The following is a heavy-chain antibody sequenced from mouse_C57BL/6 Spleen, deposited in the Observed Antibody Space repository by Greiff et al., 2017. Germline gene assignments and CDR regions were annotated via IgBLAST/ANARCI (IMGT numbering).Heavy chain of an antibody. V-gene: IGHV1-80*01. CDR3: ARSYDVGYFDY. CDR1: CYAFSSYR. D-gene: IGHD2-12*01. Sequence: QVQLQQSGAELVKPGASVKISCKASCYAFSSYRMNWVKQRPGKGLEWIGKIYPGDGDTNYNGKFKSKATLTADQSSSPAYMQLSSLTSEDSAVYFCARSYDVGYFDYWGQGTTLTVSS. CDR2: IYPGDGDT. J-gene: IGHJ2*01.